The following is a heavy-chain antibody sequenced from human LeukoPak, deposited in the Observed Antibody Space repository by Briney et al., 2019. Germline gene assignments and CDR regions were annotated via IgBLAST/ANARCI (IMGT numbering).Heavy chain of an antibody. CDR1: GYTFTSYG. J-gene: IGHJ4*02. CDR3: ARDRVYYYDSSGSGDY. Sequence: GASVKVSCKVSGYTFTSYGISWVRQAPGQGLEWMGWISAYNGNTNYAQKLQGRVTMTTDTSTSTAYMELRSLRSDDTAVYYCARDRVYYYDSSGSGDYWGQGTLVTVSS. D-gene: IGHD3-22*01. CDR2: ISAYNGNT. V-gene: IGHV1-18*01.